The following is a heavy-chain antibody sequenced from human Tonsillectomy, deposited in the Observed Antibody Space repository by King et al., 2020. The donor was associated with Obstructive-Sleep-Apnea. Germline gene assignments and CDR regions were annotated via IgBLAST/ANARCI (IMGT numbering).Heavy chain of an antibody. CDR2: IYDNGRT. Sequence: VQLQESGPGLVKPSQTLSLTCTVSGGSIRSGGSYGSWIRQHPGKGLEWIGYIYDNGRTYYNPSLKRRVTTTIDTSKNQFRLKLSPVTAADTAVYYCARVPYSSSWGHYFDYWGQGTLVTVSS. J-gene: IGHJ4*02. V-gene: IGHV4-31*03. CDR3: ARVPYSSSWGHYFDY. CDR1: GGSIRSGGSY. D-gene: IGHD6-13*01.